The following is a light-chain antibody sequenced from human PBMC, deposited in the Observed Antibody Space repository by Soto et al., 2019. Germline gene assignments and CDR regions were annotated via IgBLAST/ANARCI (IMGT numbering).Light chain of an antibody. CDR3: LQYNSYPWT. J-gene: IGKJ1*01. V-gene: IGKV1-5*03. CDR2: KAS. Sequence: DIQMTQSPSTLSASVGDRVTLTCRASQSISSWLSWYQQELGKPPKLLIYKASSLESGVPSRFGGSGSGTEFTLTISSLQPDDFATYYCLQYNSYPWTFGQGTKVDI. CDR1: QSISSW.